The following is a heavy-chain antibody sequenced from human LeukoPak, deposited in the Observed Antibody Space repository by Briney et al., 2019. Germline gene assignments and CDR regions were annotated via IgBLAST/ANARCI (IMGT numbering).Heavy chain of an antibody. D-gene: IGHD6-13*01. CDR3: AKTGTDAFDI. J-gene: IGHJ3*02. CDR2: ISGGGGST. CDR1: GFTFSSYA. V-gene: IGHV3-23*01. Sequence: GGSLRLSCAASGFTFSSYAMSWVRQAPGKGLEWVSAISGGGGSTYYADSVKGRFTISRDNSKNTLNLQMNSPRAEDTAVYYCAKTGTDAFDIWGQGTMVTVSS.